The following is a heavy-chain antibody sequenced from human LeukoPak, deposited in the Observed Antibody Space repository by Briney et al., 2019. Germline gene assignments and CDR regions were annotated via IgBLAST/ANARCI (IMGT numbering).Heavy chain of an antibody. CDR2: ISGGGENT. CDR1: GFTFTSYA. J-gene: IGHJ2*01. Sequence: GGSLRLSCGASGFTFTSYAMSWIRQAPGKGLEWASAISGGGENTYYGDSVKGRFTISRDNSKNTLYLQMNSLRAEDTATYYCAKPRAMTTGVGRYFDLWGRGTLVTVSS. V-gene: IGHV3-23*01. D-gene: IGHD1-1*01. CDR3: AKPRAMTTGVGRYFDL.